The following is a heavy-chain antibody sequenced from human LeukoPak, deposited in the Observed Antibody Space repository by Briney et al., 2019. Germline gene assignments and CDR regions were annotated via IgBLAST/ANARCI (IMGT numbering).Heavy chain of an antibody. CDR2: IYYSGST. J-gene: IGHJ4*02. CDR1: GGSISSYY. V-gene: IGHV4-59*01. D-gene: IGHD4-11*01. Sequence: SETLSRTGTVSGGSISSYYWSWIRQPQGKGLVWIGYIYYSGSTDYNPSLKSRVTISVDTSKNQFSLKLSSVTAADTAVYYCAREGVTKYYFDYWGQGTLVTVSS. CDR3: AREGVTKYYFDY.